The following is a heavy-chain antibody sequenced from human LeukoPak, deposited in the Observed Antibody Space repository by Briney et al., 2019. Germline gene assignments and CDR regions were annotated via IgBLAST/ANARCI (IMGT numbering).Heavy chain of an antibody. D-gene: IGHD3-16*02. Sequence: PGGSLRLSCAASGFTFSNYWMAWVRQAPGKGLEWVANINADGSVEYLVDSVQGRFSISRDNAKDQVFLQMNSLGAEDTAVYYCATYRVSHGMDVWGQGTTVTVSS. CDR3: ATYRVSHGMDV. V-gene: IGHV3-7*01. CDR2: INADGSVE. CDR1: GFTFSNYW. J-gene: IGHJ6*02.